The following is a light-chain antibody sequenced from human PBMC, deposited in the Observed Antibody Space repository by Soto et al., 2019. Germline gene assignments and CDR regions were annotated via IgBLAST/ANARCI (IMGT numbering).Light chain of an antibody. CDR3: NSYRDTDTFWV. CDR1: SSDVGVYNH. CDR2: EVS. V-gene: IGLV2-14*01. J-gene: IGLJ3*02. Sequence: QAVLTQPASVSGSPGQSITISCTGTSSDVGVYNHVSWYQQYPGKVPKLMIYEVSNRPSGVSDRFSGSKSGNTASLTISGLHAEDEADYYCNSYRDTDTFWVFGGGTKLTVL.